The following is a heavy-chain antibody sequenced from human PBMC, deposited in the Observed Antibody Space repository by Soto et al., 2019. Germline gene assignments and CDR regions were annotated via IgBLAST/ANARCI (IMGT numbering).Heavy chain of an antibody. CDR3: ARDPRGDYDTAAYFDS. V-gene: IGHV3-30*04. D-gene: IGHD3-22*01. CDR2: TSFDERYK. CDR1: GFTFTGYA. Sequence: QVQLVESGGGVVQPGRSLRLSCEASGFTFTGYAMHWVRQAPGKGLEWVAITSFDERYKFYAASVKGRFTISRDNSKNTLYLQMDSLSPEDTARYFWARDPRGDYDTAAYFDSWGQGALVIVSS. J-gene: IGHJ4*02.